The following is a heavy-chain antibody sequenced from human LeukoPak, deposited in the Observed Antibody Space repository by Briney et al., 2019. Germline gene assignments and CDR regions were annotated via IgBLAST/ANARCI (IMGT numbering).Heavy chain of an antibody. CDR2: IYYSGST. CDR3: ARVSRSYFSYYFDY. CDR1: GDSISSYY. V-gene: IGHV4-59*01. Sequence: PSETLSLTCTVSGDSISSYYWSWLRQPPGKGVEWIGYIYYSGSTNYNPSLKRRVTISVDTSKNQFSLKLSSVTAADTAVYYCARVSRSYFSYYFDYWGQGTLVTVSS. J-gene: IGHJ4*02. D-gene: IGHD1-26*01.